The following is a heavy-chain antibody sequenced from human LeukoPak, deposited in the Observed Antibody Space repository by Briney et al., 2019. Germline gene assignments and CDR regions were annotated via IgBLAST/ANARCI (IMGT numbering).Heavy chain of an antibody. CDR3: ATRGLVSNWYFDF. D-gene: IGHD6-6*01. V-gene: IGHV3-23*01. CDR2: IAANDGGT. CDR1: GFTFYNYE. J-gene: IGHJ2*01. Sequence: GGSLRLSCAASGFTFYNYEMHWVRQAPGKGLEWVSGIAANDGGTHYADSVKGRFTISRDNSDNTVFLQMNYLRAEDTAIYYCATRGLVSNWYFDFWGRGTLVTVSS.